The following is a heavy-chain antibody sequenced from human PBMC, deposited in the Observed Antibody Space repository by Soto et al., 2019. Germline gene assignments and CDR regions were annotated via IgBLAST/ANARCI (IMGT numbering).Heavy chain of an antibody. CDR3: ARDPHGNPSGAFDI. J-gene: IGHJ3*02. Sequence: QVQLQESGPGLVKPAQTLSLTSTVSGGSISSGNYYWSWIRHPPGKGLEWIGYIYYSGSTYYNPSLKSRVTISVDTSKNQFSLKLSSVTAADTAVYYCARDPHGNPSGAFDIWGQGTMVTVSS. CDR1: GGSISSGNYY. CDR2: IYYSGST. V-gene: IGHV4-30-4*01. D-gene: IGHD4-17*01.